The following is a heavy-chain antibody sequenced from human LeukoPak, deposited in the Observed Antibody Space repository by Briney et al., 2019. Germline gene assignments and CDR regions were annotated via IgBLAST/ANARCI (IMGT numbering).Heavy chain of an antibody. Sequence: SETLSLTCTVSGGSISSYYWSWIRQPPGKGLEWIGYLYYSGSTNYNPSLKSRVTISVDTSKNQFSLKLSSVTAADTAVYYCARVDRSAEYFQHWGQGTLVTVSS. CDR3: ARVDRSAEYFQH. CDR2: LYYSGST. D-gene: IGHD3-22*01. J-gene: IGHJ1*01. CDR1: GGSISSYY. V-gene: IGHV4-59*01.